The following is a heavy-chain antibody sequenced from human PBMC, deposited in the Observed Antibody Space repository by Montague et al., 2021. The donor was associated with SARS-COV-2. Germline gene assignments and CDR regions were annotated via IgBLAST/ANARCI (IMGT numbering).Heavy chain of an antibody. CDR2: IYASGST. CDR3: VRDGGNWYYFDY. Sequence: SETLSLTCSISGVSITSCYWSWVRQPAGKGLEWIGHIYASGSTNYSPSLKSRVRLSIDNPKNQFSLKLESLTAADTAVYYCVRDGGNWYYFDYWGQGALVTDSS. CDR1: GVSITSCY. V-gene: IGHV4-4*07. J-gene: IGHJ4*02. D-gene: IGHD3-16*01.